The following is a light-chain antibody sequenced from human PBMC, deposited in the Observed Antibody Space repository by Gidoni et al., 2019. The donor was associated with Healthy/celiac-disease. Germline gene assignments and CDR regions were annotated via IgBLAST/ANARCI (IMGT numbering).Light chain of an antibody. J-gene: IGKJ1*01. CDR1: QSVLYSSNNKNY. V-gene: IGKV4-1*01. CDR2: WAS. Sequence: SLGERATINCKSSQSVLYSSNNKNYLAWYQQKPGQPPKLLIYWASTRESGVPDRFSGSGSGTDFTLTISSLQAEDVAVYYCQQYYSTPPTFGQGTKVEIK. CDR3: QQYYSTPPT.